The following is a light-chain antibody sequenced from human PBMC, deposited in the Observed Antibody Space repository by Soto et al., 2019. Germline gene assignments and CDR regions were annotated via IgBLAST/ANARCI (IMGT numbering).Light chain of an antibody. J-gene: IGKJ2*01. CDR3: QQRNSYPRT. CDR1: QGISRY. CDR2: AAS. V-gene: IGKV1-9*01. Sequence: IQLTQSPSSLSASVGDSVTITCRASQGISRYLAWYQQKPGRAPKLLISAASTLQSGVPSRFSGSGSETEFTLTITSLQPEDSATYYCQQRNSYPRTFGQGTKVDIK.